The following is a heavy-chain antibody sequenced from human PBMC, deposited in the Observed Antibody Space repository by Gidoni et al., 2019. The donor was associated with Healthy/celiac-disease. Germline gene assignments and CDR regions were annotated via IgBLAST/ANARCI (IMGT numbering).Heavy chain of an antibody. CDR1: GGSFSGYY. CDR3: ARDKVLRYFDWLPRGAFDI. CDR2: INQSGST. D-gene: IGHD3-9*01. J-gene: IGHJ3*02. Sequence: QVQLQQWGAGLLKPSETLSLTCAVNGGSFSGYYWSWIRQPPGKGLEWIGEINQSGSTNYNPSLKSRVTISVDTSKNQFSLKLSSVTAADTAVYYCARDKVLRYFDWLPRGAFDIWGQGTMVTVSS. V-gene: IGHV4-34*01.